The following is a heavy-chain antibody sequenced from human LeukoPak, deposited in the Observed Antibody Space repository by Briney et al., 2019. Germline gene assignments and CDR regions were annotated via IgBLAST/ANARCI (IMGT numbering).Heavy chain of an antibody. J-gene: IGHJ6*02. CDR1: GFTLREYY. V-gene: IGHV3-11*01. CDR2: ISSSGSTI. CDR3: ARGEYSGYDYGYYYYGMDF. D-gene: IGHD5-12*01. Sequence: LTLTCAAYGFTLREYYMSWNSPAPGEGLEKVSYISSSGSTIYYADSVKGRFTISRDNAKNSLYLQMNSLRAEDTAVYYCARGEYSGYDYGYYYYGMDFWGQGTTVTVSS.